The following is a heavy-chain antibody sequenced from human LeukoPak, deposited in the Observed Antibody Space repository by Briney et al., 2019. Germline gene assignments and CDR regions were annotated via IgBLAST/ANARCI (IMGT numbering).Heavy chain of an antibody. J-gene: IGHJ4*02. Sequence: PGGSLRLSCAAFGFPFSSYAMSWVRQAPGKGLEWVSGIGGSGGKTNYADSVKGRFTISRDNSRNTLYLQMNSLRAEDTAVYYCAKDLGDLDYWGQGTLVTVSS. CDR2: IGGSGGKT. D-gene: IGHD3-10*01. V-gene: IGHV3-23*01. CDR3: AKDLGDLDY. CDR1: GFPFSSYA.